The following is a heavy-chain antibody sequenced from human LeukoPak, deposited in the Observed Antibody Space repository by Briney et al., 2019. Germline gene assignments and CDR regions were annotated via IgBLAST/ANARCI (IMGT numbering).Heavy chain of an antibody. CDR3: ARVVDSTRAFHV. J-gene: IGHJ3*01. CDR1: GFTVSNNF. CDR2: ISGGGGT. D-gene: IGHD2-21*01. Sequence: GALRLSCAASGFTVSNNFMSWVRQAPGQGLEWVSLISGGGGTYYAASVKGRFTISRGNSENSLYLQMNSLRPEDTAAYYCARVVDSTRAFHVWGQGTLVIVSS. V-gene: IGHV3-66*01.